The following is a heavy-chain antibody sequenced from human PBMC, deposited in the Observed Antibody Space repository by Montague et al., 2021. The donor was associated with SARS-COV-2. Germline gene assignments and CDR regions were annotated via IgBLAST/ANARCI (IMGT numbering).Heavy chain of an antibody. CDR3: ARAYCGGDCNYLYIWFDS. CDR1: GYSISSGYF. CDR2: IYHGGFT. V-gene: IGHV4-38-2*02. J-gene: IGHJ5*01. Sequence: SETLSLTCSVSGYSISSGYFWGWIRQPPGKGLECIGAIYHGGFTHYNPSLKSRLTMSLDTSKNQFSLRLSSVTAADTAIYYCARAYCGGDCNYLYIWFDSWGQGALVTVSS. D-gene: IGHD2-21*01.